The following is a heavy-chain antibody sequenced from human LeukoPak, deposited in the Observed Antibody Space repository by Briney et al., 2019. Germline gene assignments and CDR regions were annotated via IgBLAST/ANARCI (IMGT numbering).Heavy chain of an antibody. D-gene: IGHD3-9*01. CDR1: GGSISSYY. V-gene: IGHV4-59*01. Sequence: PSETLSLTCTVSGGSISSYYWSWIRQPPGKGLEWIGYIYYSGSTNYNPSPKSRVTISVDTSKNQFSLKLSSVTAADTAVYYCAREGARYFDWSLDYWGQGTLVTVSS. J-gene: IGHJ4*02. CDR2: IYYSGST. CDR3: AREGARYFDWSLDY.